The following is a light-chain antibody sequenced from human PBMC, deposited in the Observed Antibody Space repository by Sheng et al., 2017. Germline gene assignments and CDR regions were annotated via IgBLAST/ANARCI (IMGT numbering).Light chain of an antibody. V-gene: IGKV3-15*01. Sequence: EIVLTQSPATLSLSPGERATLSCRASQSVRSYLAWYQQKPGQAPRLLISDASNRATGIPARFSGSGSGTEFTLTISSLQSEDFAVYYCQQYNNWPPYTFGQGTKLEI. CDR1: QSVRSY. CDR3: QQYNNWPPYT. J-gene: IGKJ2*01. CDR2: DAS.